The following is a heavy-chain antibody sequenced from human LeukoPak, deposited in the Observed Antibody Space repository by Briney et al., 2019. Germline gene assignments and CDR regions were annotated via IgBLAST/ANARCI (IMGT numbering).Heavy chain of an antibody. CDR3: ARGGNSWWYFDL. Sequence: GGSLRLSCAASGFTFSSYAMSWVRQAPGKGLGWVSPISVIGGSTYYADSVKGRFTISRDNSKNTLYLQMNGLRAEDTAVYYCARGGNSWWYFDLWGRGTLVTVSS. V-gene: IGHV3-23*01. CDR2: ISVIGGST. D-gene: IGHD4-23*01. J-gene: IGHJ2*01. CDR1: GFTFSSYA.